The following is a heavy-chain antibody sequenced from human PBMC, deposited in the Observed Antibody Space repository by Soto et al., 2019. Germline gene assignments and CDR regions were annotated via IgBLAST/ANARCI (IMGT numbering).Heavy chain of an antibody. CDR2: IIPIFGTA. CDR3: ARDICTNGVCYSAFDI. Sequence: QVQLVQSGAEVKKPGSSVKVPCKASGGTFSSYAISWVRQAPGQGLEWMGGIIPIFGTANYAQKFQGRVTITADESTSTAYMELSSLRSEDTAVYYCARDICTNGVCYSAFDIWGQGTMVTVSS. J-gene: IGHJ3*02. CDR1: GGTFSSYA. D-gene: IGHD2-8*01. V-gene: IGHV1-69*01.